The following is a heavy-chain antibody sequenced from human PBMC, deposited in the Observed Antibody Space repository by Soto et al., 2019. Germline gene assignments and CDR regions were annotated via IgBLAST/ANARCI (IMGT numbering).Heavy chain of an antibody. V-gene: IGHV1-18*01. CDR1: GYTFTSYG. CDR3: ARDHSKGWYGDFDH. CDR2: VSAYNGHT. Sequence: ASVKVSCRASGYTFTSYGSSWVRQAPGQGLEWMGWVSAYNGHTNYAPKVQGRVTMTTDTSTSTAYMELRSLRSDDTAVFYCARDHSKGWYGDFDHWGQGTLVTVSS. J-gene: IGHJ4*02. D-gene: IGHD6-19*01.